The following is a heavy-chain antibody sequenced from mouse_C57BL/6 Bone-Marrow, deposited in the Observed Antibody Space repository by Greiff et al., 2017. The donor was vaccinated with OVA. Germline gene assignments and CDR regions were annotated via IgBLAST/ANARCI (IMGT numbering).Heavy chain of an antibody. CDR2: IYPGDGDT. J-gene: IGHJ4*01. V-gene: IGHV1-82*01. Sequence: VQLQESGPELVKPGASVKISCKASGYAFSSSWMNWVKQRPGKGLEWIGRIYPGDGDTNYNGKFKGKATLTADKSSSTAYMQLSSLTSEDSAVYFCARPLRLLYYYAMDYWGQGTSVTVSS. CDR3: ARPLRLLYYYAMDY. D-gene: IGHD3-2*02. CDR1: GYAFSSSW.